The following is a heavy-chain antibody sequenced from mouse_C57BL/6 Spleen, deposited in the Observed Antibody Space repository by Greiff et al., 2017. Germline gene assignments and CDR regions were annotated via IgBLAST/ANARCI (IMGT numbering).Heavy chain of an antibody. CDR2: IWTGGGT. CDR3: ARLPLLRYAMDY. J-gene: IGHJ4*01. CDR1: GFSLTSYA. D-gene: IGHD1-2*01. Sequence: VQLVESGPGLVAPSPSLSITCTVSGFSLTSYAISWVRQPPGKGLEWLGVIWTGGGTTYNSALKSRLSISNDNSKSQVFFKMNSLQTDDTARYYCARLPLLRYAMDYWGQGTSVTASS. V-gene: IGHV2-9-1*01.